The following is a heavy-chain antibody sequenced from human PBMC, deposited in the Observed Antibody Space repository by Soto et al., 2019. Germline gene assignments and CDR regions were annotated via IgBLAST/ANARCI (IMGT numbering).Heavy chain of an antibody. CDR2: ISSSGSTI. CDR1: GFTFSSYE. D-gene: IGHD5-18*01. CDR3: ARDLRIQLHYYGMDV. J-gene: IGHJ6*02. Sequence: FLRLSCAASGFTFSSYEMNRVRQAPGKGLEWVSYISSSGSTIYYADSVKGRFTISRDNAKNSLYLQMNSLRAEDTAVYYCARDLRIQLHYYGMDVWGQGTTVTVS. V-gene: IGHV3-48*03.